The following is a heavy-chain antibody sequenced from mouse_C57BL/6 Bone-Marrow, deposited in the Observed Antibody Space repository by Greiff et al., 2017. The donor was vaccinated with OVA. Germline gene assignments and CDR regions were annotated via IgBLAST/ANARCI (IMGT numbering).Heavy chain of an antibody. CDR1: GYTFTSYW. V-gene: IGHV1-64*01. Sequence: QVQLQQPGAELVKPGASVKLSCKASGYTFTSYWMHWVKQRPGQGLEWIGMIHPNSGSTNYNEKFKSKATLTVDKSSSTAYMQLSSLTSEDSAVYYCASPYYYVSSYGIAYWGQGTLVTVSA. CDR3: ASPYYYVSSYGIAY. D-gene: IGHD1-1*01. CDR2: IHPNSGST. J-gene: IGHJ3*01.